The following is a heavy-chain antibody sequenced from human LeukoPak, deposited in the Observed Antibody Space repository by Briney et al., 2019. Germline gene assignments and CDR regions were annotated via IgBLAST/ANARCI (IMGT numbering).Heavy chain of an antibody. CDR2: ISGSGGNT. Sequence: PGGSLRLSCAASGFTFSSYGMSWVPQAPGKGLEWVSAISGSGGNTNYAQKFQGRVTMTRDMSTSTVYMELSSLTSEDTAVYSCARALPHRRLMDTTMNQHWFDPWGQGTLVTVSS. D-gene: IGHD5-18*01. J-gene: IGHJ5*02. CDR3: ARALPHRRLMDTTMNQHWFDP. CDR1: GFTFSSYG. V-gene: IGHV3-23*01.